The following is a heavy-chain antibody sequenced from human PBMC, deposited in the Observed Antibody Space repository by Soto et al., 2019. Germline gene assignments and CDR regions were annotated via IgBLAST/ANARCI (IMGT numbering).Heavy chain of an antibody. CDR2: ISCNSGSI. CDR1: GFTFDDYA. Sequence: EVQLVESGGGLVQPGRSLRLSCAASGFTFDDYAMHWVRQGPGKGLEWVSGISCNSGSIGYADSVKGRFTISRDNAKNSLYLQMNSLRAEDTALYYCAKARYSSSSTSVAYWGQGTLVTVSS. J-gene: IGHJ4*02. V-gene: IGHV3-9*01. CDR3: AKARYSSSSTSVAY. D-gene: IGHD6-6*01.